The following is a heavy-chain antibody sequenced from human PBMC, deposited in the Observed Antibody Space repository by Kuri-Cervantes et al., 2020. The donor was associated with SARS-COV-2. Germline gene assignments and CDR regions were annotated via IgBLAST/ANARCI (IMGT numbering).Heavy chain of an antibody. CDR2: IIPIFGTA. D-gene: IGHD2/OR15-2a*01. CDR3: ARSRFADYLDAFDI. CDR1: GGTFSSYA. Sequence: SVKVSCKASGGTFSSYAISWVRQAPGQGLEWMGRIIPIFGTANYAQKFQGRVTITADESTSTAYMELSSLRSEDTAVYYCARSRFADYLDAFDIWGQGTMVTVSS. V-gene: IGHV1-69*13. J-gene: IGHJ3*02.